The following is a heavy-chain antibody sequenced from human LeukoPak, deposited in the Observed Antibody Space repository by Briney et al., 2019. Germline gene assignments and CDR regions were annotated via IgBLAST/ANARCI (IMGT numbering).Heavy chain of an antibody. D-gene: IGHD6-19*01. CDR1: GGSISSSSYY. CDR3: ARERKGSGWPNYYYYMDV. J-gene: IGHJ6*03. Sequence: SETLSLTCTVSGGSISSSSYYWGWIRQPPGKGLEWIGSIYYSGSTYYNPSLKSRVTMSVDTSKNQFSLKLSSVTAADTAVYYCARERKGSGWPNYYYYMDVWGKGTTVTVSS. CDR2: IYYSGST. V-gene: IGHV4-39*07.